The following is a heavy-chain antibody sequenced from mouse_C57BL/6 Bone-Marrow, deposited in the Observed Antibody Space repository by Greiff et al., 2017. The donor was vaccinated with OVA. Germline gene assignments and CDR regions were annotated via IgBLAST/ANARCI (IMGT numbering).Heavy chain of an antibody. CDR2: ISYDGSN. CDR3: ASIYYGNYLDY. CDR1: GYSITSGYY. J-gene: IGHJ2*01. V-gene: IGHV3-6*01. D-gene: IGHD2-1*01. Sequence: EVHLVESGPGLVKPSQSLSLTCSVTGYSITSGYYWNWIRQFPGNKLEWMGYISYDGSNNYNPSLKNRISITRDTSKNQFFLKLNSVTTEDTATYYCASIYYGNYLDYWGQGTTLTVSS.